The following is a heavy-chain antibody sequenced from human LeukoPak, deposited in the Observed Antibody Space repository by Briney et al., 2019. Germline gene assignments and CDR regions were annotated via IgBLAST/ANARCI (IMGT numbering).Heavy chain of an antibody. Sequence: SETLSLTCSVSGGSISSYHWSWIRQPPGKGLEWIGYIYYSGSINSNPSLKSRVTISVDTSKNQFSLKLSSVTAADAAVYYCARGAAGTSSYWGQGTLVTVSS. CDR1: GGSISSYH. CDR2: IYYSGSI. J-gene: IGHJ4*02. V-gene: IGHV4-59*08. CDR3: ARGAAGTSSY. D-gene: IGHD6-13*01.